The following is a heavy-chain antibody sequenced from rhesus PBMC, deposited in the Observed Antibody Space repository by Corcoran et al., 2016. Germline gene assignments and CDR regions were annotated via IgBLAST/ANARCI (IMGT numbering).Heavy chain of an antibody. J-gene: IGHJ4*01. CDR3: AREGTGTYFDY. Sequence: EVQLVESGGGLVQPGGSLRLSCAASGFTFSSYWMYWVRQAPGKGLDWVSRIISDGTGTSYADSVKGRFTISRENAKNSLYLQMNSLRAEDTAVYYCAREGTGTYFDYWGQGVLVTVSS. D-gene: IGHD1-7*02. CDR2: IISDGTGT. V-gene: IGHV3-119*01. CDR1: GFTFSSYW.